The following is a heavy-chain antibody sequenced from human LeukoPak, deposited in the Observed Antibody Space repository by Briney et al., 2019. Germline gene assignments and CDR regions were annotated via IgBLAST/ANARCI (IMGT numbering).Heavy chain of an antibody. CDR3: ARRGGSPWIQLWYFDY. CDR1: GYSISSGYY. Sequence: ASETLSLTCAVSGYSISSGYYWGWIRQPPGKGLEWIGIIYHSGSTYYNPSLKSRVTISVDTSKNQFSLKLSSVTAADTAVYYCARRGGSPWIQLWYFDYWGQGTLVTVSS. V-gene: IGHV4-38-2*01. J-gene: IGHJ4*02. D-gene: IGHD5-18*01. CDR2: IYHSGST.